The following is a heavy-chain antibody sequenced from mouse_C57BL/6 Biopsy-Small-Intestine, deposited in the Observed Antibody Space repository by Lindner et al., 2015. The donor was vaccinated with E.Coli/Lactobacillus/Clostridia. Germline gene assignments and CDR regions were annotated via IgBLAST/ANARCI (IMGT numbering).Heavy chain of an antibody. V-gene: IGHV1-7*01. J-gene: IGHJ2*01. CDR1: GYTFTDYW. D-gene: IGHD2-9*01. Sequence: VQLQESGAELATPGASVKLSCKVSGYTFTDYWIHWIKQRPGQGLEWIGYINPSSAYTNSNQKFKDKASLTADRSSTTAYMQLSSLTYEDSAVYFCARPSYYGYDGAGYFDYWGRGTTLTVSS. CDR3: ARPSYYGYDGAGYFDY. CDR2: INPSSAYT.